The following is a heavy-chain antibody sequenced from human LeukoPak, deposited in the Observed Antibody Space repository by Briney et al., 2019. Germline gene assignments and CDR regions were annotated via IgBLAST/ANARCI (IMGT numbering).Heavy chain of an antibody. D-gene: IGHD3-3*01. CDR2: ISYDGSNK. V-gene: IGHV3-30-3*01. Sequence: GRSLRLSCAASGFTFSSYAMRWVRQAPGKGLEWVAVISYDGSNKYYADSVKGRFTISRDNAKNSLYLQMNSLRAEDTAVYYCARDESLGDFWSGYFDAFDIWGQGTMVTVSS. CDR1: GFTFSSYA. CDR3: ARDESLGDFWSGYFDAFDI. J-gene: IGHJ3*02.